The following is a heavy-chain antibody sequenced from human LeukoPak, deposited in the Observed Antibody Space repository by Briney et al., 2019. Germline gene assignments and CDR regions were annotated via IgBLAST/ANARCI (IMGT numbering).Heavy chain of an antibody. D-gene: IGHD2-15*01. CDR1: GFTFSSYG. V-gene: IGHV3-23*01. CDR2: ISGSGGST. CDR3: AIRPLYCSGGSCYSPFDY. J-gene: IGHJ4*02. Sequence: GGSLRLSCAASGFTFSSYGMSWVRQAPGKGLEWVSAISGSGGSTYYADSVKGRFTISRDNSKNTLYLQMNSLRAEDTAVYYCAIRPLYCSGGSCYSPFDYWGQGTLVTVSS.